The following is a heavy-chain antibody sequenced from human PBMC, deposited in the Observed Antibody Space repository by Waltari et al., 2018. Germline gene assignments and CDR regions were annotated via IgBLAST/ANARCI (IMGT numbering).Heavy chain of an antibody. D-gene: IGHD3-10*01. CDR2: IYYSGST. V-gene: IGHV4-39*01. J-gene: IGHJ4*02. CDR3: ASLGGTDY. CDR1: GGPISSSSYY. Sequence: QLQLQESGPGLVKPSETLSLTCTVSGGPISSSSYYWGWIRQHPGKGLEWIGSIYYSGSTYYNPSLKSRVTISVDTSKNQFSLKLSSVTAADTAVYYCASLGGTDYWGQGTLVTVSS.